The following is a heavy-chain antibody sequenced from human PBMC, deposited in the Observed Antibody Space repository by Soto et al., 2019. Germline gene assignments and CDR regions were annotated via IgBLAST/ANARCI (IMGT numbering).Heavy chain of an antibody. Sequence: SETLSLTGAVSGGSISSGGYSWSWIRQPPGKGLEWIGYIYHSGSTYYNPSLKSRVTISVDRSKNQFSLKLSSVTAADTAVYYCARDVAGDTYGMDVWGQGTTVTVSS. J-gene: IGHJ6*02. CDR3: ARDVAGDTYGMDV. V-gene: IGHV4-30-2*01. CDR1: GGSISSGGYS. CDR2: IYHSGST. D-gene: IGHD3-9*01.